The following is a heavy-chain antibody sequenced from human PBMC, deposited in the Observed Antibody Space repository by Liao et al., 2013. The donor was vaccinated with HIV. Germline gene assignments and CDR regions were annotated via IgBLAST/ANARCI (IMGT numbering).Heavy chain of an antibody. J-gene: IGHJ4*02. D-gene: IGHD3-16*02. V-gene: IGHV4-59*01. CDR1: GGSITHYY. CDR2: LLQWVH. Sequence: QLQLQESGPGLVKPSETLSLTCAVSGGSITHYYWSWIRQPPRKGTGVDWVCLLQWVHQLQPLPQESSNHVSGPVKNQFSLKLSSVTPADTAIYFCARDRYTGSQFEYFDFWGQGVLVTVSS. CDR3: ARDRYTGSQFEYFDF.